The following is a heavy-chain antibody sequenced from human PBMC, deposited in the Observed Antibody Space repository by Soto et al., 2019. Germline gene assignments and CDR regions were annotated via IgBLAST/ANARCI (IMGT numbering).Heavy chain of an antibody. CDR1: GFTFGAYS. D-gene: IGHD1-26*01. CDR2: ISSLSSPR. CDR3: VREDILGARSFDY. Sequence: PGGSLRLSCAASGFTFGAYSMNWVRQAPGKGLEWISYISSLSSPRYYAESVEGRFIISRNNAKNSLYLQMNSLRDEDTAVYFCVREDILGARSFDYWGQGTRVTVSS. J-gene: IGHJ4*02. V-gene: IGHV3-48*02.